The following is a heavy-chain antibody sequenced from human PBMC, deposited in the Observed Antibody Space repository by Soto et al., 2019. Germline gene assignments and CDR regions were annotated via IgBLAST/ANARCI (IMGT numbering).Heavy chain of an antibody. CDR2: IYYSGST. D-gene: IGHD2-15*01. Sequence: PSETLSLTCTVSGGSISSYYWSWIRQPPGKGLEWIGYIYYSGSTNYNPSLKSRVTISVDTSKNQFSLKLSSVTAADTAVYYCARGEVGYCSGGSCYYYGMDVWGQGTTVTAP. CDR3: ARGEVGYCSGGSCYYYGMDV. J-gene: IGHJ6*02. V-gene: IGHV4-59*01. CDR1: GGSISSYY.